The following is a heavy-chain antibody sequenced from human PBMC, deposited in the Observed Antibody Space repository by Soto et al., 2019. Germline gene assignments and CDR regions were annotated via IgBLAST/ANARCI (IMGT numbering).Heavy chain of an antibody. J-gene: IGHJ5*02. CDR1: GFTFSNYA. Sequence: EVQLLESGGGLVQPGGSLRLSCAASGFTFSNYAMGWVRQAPGKGLEWVSSIGGDDKAYYADSVKGRFTTSTDNSKNTLYLQLDSLRDEDTALYYCAKDAVPYNGKWDWLDPWGQGTLVTVSS. CDR2: IGGDDKA. D-gene: IGHD1-20*01. V-gene: IGHV3-23*01. CDR3: AKDAVPYNGKWDWLDP.